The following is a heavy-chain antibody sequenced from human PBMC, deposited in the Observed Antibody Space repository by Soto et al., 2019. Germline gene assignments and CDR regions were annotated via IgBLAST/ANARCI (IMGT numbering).Heavy chain of an antibody. CDR1: GFTFNSSA. Sequence: SVKVSCKASGFTFNSSAVQWVRQARGQRLEWIGWIVVGSGNTNYAQKFQERVTITRDMSTSTAYMELSSLRSEDTAVYYCAAARITMVRGVTAGHGMDVWGQGTTVTVSS. CDR3: AAARITMVRGVTAGHGMDV. J-gene: IGHJ6*02. D-gene: IGHD3-10*01. V-gene: IGHV1-58*01. CDR2: IVVGSGNT.